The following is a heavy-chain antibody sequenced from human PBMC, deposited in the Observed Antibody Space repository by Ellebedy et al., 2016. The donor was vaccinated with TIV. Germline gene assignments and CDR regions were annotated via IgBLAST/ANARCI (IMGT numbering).Heavy chain of an antibody. CDR2: ISENGSNE. Sequence: PGGSLRLSCAASGFTLNNYVMHWARQAPGEGLEWVSLISENGSNEWYADSVKGRFTISRAISKNTLYLQMSSLRGDDTAVYYCVRENGGSFHSGDYWGHGTLVIVSS. CDR3: VRENGGSFHSGDY. CDR1: GFTLNNYV. V-gene: IGHV3-30*04. D-gene: IGHD1-26*01. J-gene: IGHJ4*01.